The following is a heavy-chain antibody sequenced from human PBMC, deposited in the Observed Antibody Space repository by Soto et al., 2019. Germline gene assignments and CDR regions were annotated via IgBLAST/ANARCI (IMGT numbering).Heavy chain of an antibody. CDR3: AREYRTSYQFDY. J-gene: IGHJ4*02. CDR2: ITGSGGTT. Sequence: GGSLRLSCAASGFTSGTYAMSWVRQAPGKGLEWVSSITGSGGTTDYADSVKGRFTISRDTSRNTLYLQMSRLSVDDTAIYYCAREYRTSYQFDYWGQGTLVTVS. CDR1: GFTSGTYA. V-gene: IGHV3-23*01. D-gene: IGHD6-6*01.